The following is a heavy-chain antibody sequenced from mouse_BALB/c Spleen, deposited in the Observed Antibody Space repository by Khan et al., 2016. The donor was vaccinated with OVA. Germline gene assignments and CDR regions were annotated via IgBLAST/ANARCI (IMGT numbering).Heavy chain of an antibody. Sequence: VQLKQSGPGLVKPSQTVSLTCTVTGISITSGNYRWSWIRQFPGNKLVWIGNIYYSGTVTYHPSLTSRTTITRDTSKNQFFLEMNSLTAEDTATDYCARDYGSLYWFFDVWGAGTTVTVSS. V-gene: IGHV3-5*02. CDR3: ARDYGSLYWFFDV. CDR2: IYYSGTV. D-gene: IGHD1-1*01. J-gene: IGHJ1*01. CDR1: GISITSGNYR.